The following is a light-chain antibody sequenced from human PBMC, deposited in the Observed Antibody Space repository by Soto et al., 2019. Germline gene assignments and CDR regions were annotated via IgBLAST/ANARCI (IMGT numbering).Light chain of an antibody. CDR3: SSYTRRNTWV. CDR1: SSDVGGYNY. V-gene: IGLV2-14*01. Sequence: QSALTQPASVSGSRGQSITISCTGTSSDVGGYNYVSWYQQHPDKAPKLMIYEVTNRPSGVSNRFSGSKSANTASLTISGLKAEDEADYYCSSYTRRNTWVFGGGTQLTVL. J-gene: IGLJ3*02. CDR2: EVT.